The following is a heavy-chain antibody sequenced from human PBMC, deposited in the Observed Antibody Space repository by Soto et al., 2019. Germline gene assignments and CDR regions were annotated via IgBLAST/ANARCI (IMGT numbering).Heavy chain of an antibody. CDR3: AKDFHPSQSYALYNWFDP. V-gene: IGHV3-30*18. CDR2: IPSDGSNK. J-gene: IGHJ5*02. CDR1: GFTFSTYG. Sequence: QVQLVESGGGVVQPGRSLRLSCAASGFTFSTYGMFWVRQPPGKGLEWVAAIPSDGSNKYYADSVKGRFTISRDNSNNTLFLQMDSLRTEDTAVYYCAKDFHPSQSYALYNWFDPWGQGTLVTVSS. D-gene: IGHD3-16*01.